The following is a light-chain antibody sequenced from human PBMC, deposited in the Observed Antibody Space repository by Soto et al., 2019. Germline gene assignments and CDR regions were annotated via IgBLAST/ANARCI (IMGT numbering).Light chain of an antibody. J-gene: IGLJ2*01. CDR2: RNN. Sequence: QSVLTQPPSASGTPGQRVTISCSGSSSNIGSNYVYWYQQLPGTAPKLLIYRNNQRPSGVPDRFSGSKTGTSAPLAISGLRSEDEADYYCAAWDDSLSGVVFGGGTKVTVL. CDR3: AAWDDSLSGVV. CDR1: SSNIGSNY. V-gene: IGLV1-47*01.